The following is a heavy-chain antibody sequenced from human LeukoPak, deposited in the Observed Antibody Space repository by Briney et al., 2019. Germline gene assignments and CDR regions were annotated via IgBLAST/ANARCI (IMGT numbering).Heavy chain of an antibody. CDR1: GGSLSSSNW. Sequence: SESLSLTCAVSGGSLSSSNWWSWVRPPPGKGLEWIGEIYHSGSTNYNPSLKSRVTIPVDKSKNKFSLKLSSVTAADTAVYYCAKIDCSGGSCYDLDYYYGMDVWGQGTTVTVSS. J-gene: IGHJ6*02. D-gene: IGHD2-15*01. V-gene: IGHV4-4*02. CDR3: AKIDCSGGSCYDLDYYYGMDV. CDR2: IYHSGST.